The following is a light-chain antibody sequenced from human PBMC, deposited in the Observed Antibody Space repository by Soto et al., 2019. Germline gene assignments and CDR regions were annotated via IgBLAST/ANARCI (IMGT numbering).Light chain of an antibody. Sequence: DIQMTQSPSSLSASVGDRVTMTCRASQGISNNLAWFQQKPGNAPKALIYAASSLQTGVPSRFSGSGSGTDFTLTISSLQPDDFATYYCQQCNTYPLTFGGGTKVEVK. CDR3: QQCNTYPLT. CDR1: QGISNN. J-gene: IGKJ4*01. V-gene: IGKV1-16*01. CDR2: AAS.